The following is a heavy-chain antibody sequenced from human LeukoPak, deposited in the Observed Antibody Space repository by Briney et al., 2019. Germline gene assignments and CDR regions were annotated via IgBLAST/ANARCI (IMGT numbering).Heavy chain of an antibody. CDR1: GFTFDDYA. J-gene: IGHJ4*02. V-gene: IGHV3-9*01. Sequence: TGGSLRLSCAASGFTFDDYAMHWVRQAPGKGLEWVSGISWNSGSIGYADSVKGRFTISRDNAKNSLYLQMNSLRAEDTALYYCAKDIGSLWALDYWGQGTLVTVSS. CDR3: AKDIGSLWALDY. CDR2: ISWNSGSI. D-gene: IGHD2-21*01.